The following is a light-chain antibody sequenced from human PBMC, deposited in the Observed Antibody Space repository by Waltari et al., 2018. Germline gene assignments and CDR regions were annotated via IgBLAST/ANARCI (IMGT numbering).Light chain of an antibody. CDR3: LQYNTYPWT. Sequence: DIQMTQSPSAMSASVGDSVTVTCRPSQGISTSLAWFQQKPGKVPMHLIYLASRLQSWVPSRFSGSGSRTEFTLSISSLQPEDFATYYCLQYNTYPWTFGQGTKVEIK. CDR2: LAS. J-gene: IGKJ1*01. V-gene: IGKV1-17*03. CDR1: QGISTS.